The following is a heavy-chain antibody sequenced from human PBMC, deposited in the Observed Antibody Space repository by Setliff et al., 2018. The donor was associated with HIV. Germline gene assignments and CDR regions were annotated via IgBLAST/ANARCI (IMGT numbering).Heavy chain of an antibody. V-gene: IGHV3-7*01. CDR1: GFTFTNYW. J-gene: IGHJ4*02. CDR3: ATGGAGYTSEWMYYFDY. CDR2: IHKDGSEK. D-gene: IGHD5-18*01. Sequence: GALRLSCAASGFTFTNYWMSWVRQAPGKGLEWVANIHKDGSEKYYVDSVKGRFTISRDNAKKSLHLQMDTLTTEDTAVYYCATGGAGYTSEWMYYFDYWGQGTLVTVSS.